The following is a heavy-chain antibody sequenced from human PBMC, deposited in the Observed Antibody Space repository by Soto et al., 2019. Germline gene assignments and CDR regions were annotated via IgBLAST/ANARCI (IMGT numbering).Heavy chain of an antibody. V-gene: IGHV4-31*03. J-gene: IGHJ4*02. Sequence: TLSLTCTVSVGSISSGGYYWSWILQHPGKGLEWIGYIYYSGSTYYNPSLKSRVTISVDTSKNQFSLKLSSVTAADTAVYYCARGPLWFGTNPKLDYWGQGTLVTVSS. CDR3: ARGPLWFGTNPKLDY. CDR2: IYYSGST. D-gene: IGHD3-10*01. CDR1: VGSISSGGYY.